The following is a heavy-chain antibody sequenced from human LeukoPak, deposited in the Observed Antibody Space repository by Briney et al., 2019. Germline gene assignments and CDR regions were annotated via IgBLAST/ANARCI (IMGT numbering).Heavy chain of an antibody. D-gene: IGHD6-19*01. CDR3: GRFGYVAGVDL. CDR2: INPGGTET. J-gene: IGHJ4*02. CDR1: AFTFSNYW. V-gene: IGHV3-7*01. Sequence: GGSLRLSCAASAFTFSNYWMSWVRQAPGTGLEWVANINPGGTETYYVEPVKGRFTISRDNAKNLVYLQMNSLRAEDSAVYHCGRFGYVAGVDLWGQGTLVTVSS.